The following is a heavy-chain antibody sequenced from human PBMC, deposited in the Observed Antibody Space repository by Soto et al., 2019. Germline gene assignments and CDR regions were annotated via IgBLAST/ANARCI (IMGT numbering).Heavy chain of an antibody. V-gene: IGHV3-30-3*01. CDR2: ISYDGSNK. D-gene: IGHD3-10*01. CDR1: GFTFSSYA. Sequence: QVQLVESGGGVVQPGRSLRLSCAASGFTFSSYAMHWVRQAPGKGLEWVAVISYDGSNKYYADSVKGRFTISRDNSKNTLYLQMNSLRAEDTAVYYCARKGDLWFGEFDYWGQGTLVTVSS. CDR3: ARKGDLWFGEFDY. J-gene: IGHJ4*02.